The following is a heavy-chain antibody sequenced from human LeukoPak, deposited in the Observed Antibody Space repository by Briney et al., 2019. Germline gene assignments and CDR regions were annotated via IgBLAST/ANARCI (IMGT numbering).Heavy chain of an antibody. CDR2: IYYSGST. D-gene: IGHD3-9*01. CDR3: ARGSGDILTGYYTPGAFDI. V-gene: IGHV4-59*01. CDR1: GGSISSYY. Sequence: SETLSLTCTVSGGSISSYYWSWIRQPPGKGLEWIGYIYYSGSTNYNPSLKSRVTISVDTSKNQFSLKLSSVTAADTAVYYCARGSGDILTGYYTPGAFDIWGQGTMVTVSS. J-gene: IGHJ3*02.